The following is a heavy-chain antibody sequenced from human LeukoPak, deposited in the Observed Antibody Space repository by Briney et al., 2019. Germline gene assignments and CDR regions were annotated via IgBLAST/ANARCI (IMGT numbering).Heavy chain of an antibody. D-gene: IGHD3-3*01. Sequence: TGGSLRLSCAASGFTFSDYYMSWIRQAPGKGLEWVSYISSSGSTIYYADSVKGRFTISRDNAKNSLYLQMNSLRAEDTAVYYCARDANEGTTYDFWSGYYSRDDAFDIWGQGTMVTVSS. CDR3: ARDANEGTTYDFWSGYYSRDDAFDI. J-gene: IGHJ3*02. V-gene: IGHV3-11*01. CDR2: ISSSGSTI. CDR1: GFTFSDYY.